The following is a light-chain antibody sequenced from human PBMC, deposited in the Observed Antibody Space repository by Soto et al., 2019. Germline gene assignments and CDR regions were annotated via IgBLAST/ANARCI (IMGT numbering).Light chain of an antibody. CDR2: WAS. V-gene: IGKV4-1*01. J-gene: IGKJ2*01. Sequence: DIVMTQSPDSLAVSLGERATINCKCSQSVLYSSTNKNYLAWYQQKAGQPPKLLIYWASTRESGVPDRISGSGSGTEFTLTISSLQAEDVAVSYCQQYYSSPRTFGQGTKLEIK. CDR3: QQYYSSPRT. CDR1: QSVLYSSTNKNY.